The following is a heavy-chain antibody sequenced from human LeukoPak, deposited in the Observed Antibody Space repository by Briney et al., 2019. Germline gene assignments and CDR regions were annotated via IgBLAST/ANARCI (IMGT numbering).Heavy chain of an antibody. Sequence: GGSLRLSCAASGFTFSNAWMSWVRQAPGKGLEWVGRIKSKTDGGTTDYTAPVKGRFTISRDDSKNTLYLQMNSLKTEDTAVYYCTRGRPYSGSYGFDYWGQGTLVTVSS. J-gene: IGHJ4*02. CDR3: TRGRPYSGSYGFDY. CDR1: GFTFSNAW. D-gene: IGHD1-26*01. V-gene: IGHV3-15*01. CDR2: IKSKTDGGTT.